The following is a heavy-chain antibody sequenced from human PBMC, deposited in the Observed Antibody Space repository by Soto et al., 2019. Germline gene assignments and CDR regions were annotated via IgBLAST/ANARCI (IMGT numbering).Heavy chain of an antibody. CDR3: ARSGCSSTSCYTWFDP. CDR1: GYTFTSYA. V-gene: IGHV1-3*01. D-gene: IGHD2-2*02. CDR2: INAGNGNT. J-gene: IGHJ5*02. Sequence: QVQLVQSGAEVKKPGASVKVSCKASGYTFTSYAMHWVRQAPGQRLEWMGWINAGNGNTKYSQKFQGRVTITRDTSASTDYMELSSLRSEDTAVYYCARSGCSSTSCYTWFDPWGQGTLVTVSS.